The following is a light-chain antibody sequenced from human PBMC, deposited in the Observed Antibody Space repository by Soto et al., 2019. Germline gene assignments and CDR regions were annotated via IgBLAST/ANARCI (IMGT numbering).Light chain of an antibody. CDR2: DAS. V-gene: IGKV1-39*01. CDR3: QQTYSTPPWT. J-gene: IGKJ1*01. Sequence: DIHLTQSPSSLSASVGDRVAISCRATQGIGTYLTWYHQKPGRAPNLLIYDASTLQTGAPSRFSGRASATDFTLTISSLQPDDVGTYFCQQTYSTPPWTFGQGTRVEI. CDR1: QGIGTY.